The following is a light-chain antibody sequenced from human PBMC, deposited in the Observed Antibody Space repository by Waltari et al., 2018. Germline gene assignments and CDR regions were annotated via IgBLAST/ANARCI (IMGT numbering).Light chain of an antibody. CDR2: EVN. J-gene: IGLJ3*02. CDR3: CSYIGDSAWV. Sequence: QSALTQPASVSGSPGQSITISCTGTSSDIGYYNLVSWYQQAPGKAPKVIIYEVNKRPSGVSNRCSGSKSGNTASLTIAGLQAEDEADYYCCSYIGDSAWVFGGGTKVTVL. V-gene: IGLV2-23*02. CDR1: SSDIGYYNL.